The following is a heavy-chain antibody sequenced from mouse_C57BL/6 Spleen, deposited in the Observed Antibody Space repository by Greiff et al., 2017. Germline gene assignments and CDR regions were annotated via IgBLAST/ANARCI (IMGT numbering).Heavy chain of an antibody. J-gene: IGHJ4*01. Sequence: QVQLQQPGAELVRPGASVTLSCKASGYTFTGYEMHWVKQTPVHGLEWIGAIDPETGGTAYNQKFKGKAILTVDKSSSTAYMQLRSLTSEDSAVYYCTRGGKTIVAAEYYAMDDWGQGTSVTVSS. D-gene: IGHD6-1*01. CDR2: IDPETGGT. CDR1: GYTFTGYE. CDR3: TRGGKTIVAAEYYAMDD. V-gene: IGHV1-15*01.